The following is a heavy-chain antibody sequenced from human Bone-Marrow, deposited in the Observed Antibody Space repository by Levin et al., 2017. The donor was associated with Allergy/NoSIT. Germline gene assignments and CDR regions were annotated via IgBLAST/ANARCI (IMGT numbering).Heavy chain of an antibody. Sequence: PGGSLRLSCAASGFTFSDYFMSWFRQPPGKGLEWVSYISGTGTTIYYADSVKGRFTISRDKAKNSLSLQMNSLRAEDTAVYYCAREAYYYDSTTYYTPIDYWGQGTLVTVSS. V-gene: IGHV3-11*01. CDR3: AREAYYYDSTTYYTPIDY. D-gene: IGHD3-22*01. CDR2: ISGTGTTI. CDR1: GFTFSDYF. J-gene: IGHJ4*02.